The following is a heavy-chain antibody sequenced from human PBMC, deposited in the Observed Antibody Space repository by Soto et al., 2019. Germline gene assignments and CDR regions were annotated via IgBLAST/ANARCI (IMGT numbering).Heavy chain of an antibody. CDR2: MNPNSGNP. V-gene: IGHV1-8*01. J-gene: IGHJ5*02. CDR1: GYTFTSYD. CDR3: ARGRKGRFDP. Sequence: QVQLVQSGTEVKRPGASVKVSCKTSGYTFTSYDINWVRQATGQGPEWMGWMNPNSGNPVYAQKFQGRATMTADTSTTPSYMVLNNLISDDTAVYYCARGRKGRFDPWGQGTLVTVSS.